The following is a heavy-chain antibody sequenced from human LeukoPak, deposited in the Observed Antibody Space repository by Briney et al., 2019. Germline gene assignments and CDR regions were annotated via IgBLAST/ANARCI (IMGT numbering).Heavy chain of an antibody. CDR1: GCSISSYY. CDR3: ARSRTTDFDY. D-gene: IGHD4-17*01. Sequence: PSGTLSLTCTVSGCSISSYYWSWIRQPPGKGLEWIGYIYYSGSTNYNPSLMSRVTISVDTSKNQFSLKLSSVTAADTAVYYCARSRTTDFDYWGQVTLVAISS. J-gene: IGHJ4*02. V-gene: IGHV4-59*01. CDR2: IYYSGST.